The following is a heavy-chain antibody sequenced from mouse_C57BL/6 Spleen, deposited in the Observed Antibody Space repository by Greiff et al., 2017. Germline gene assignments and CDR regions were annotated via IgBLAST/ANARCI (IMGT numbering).Heavy chain of an antibody. CDR1: GFTFSSYG. CDR2: ISSGGSYT. CDR3: ARHISNYDGYFGAMDY. V-gene: IGHV5-6*01. J-gene: IGHJ4*01. D-gene: IGHD2-3*01. Sequence: EVQGVESGGDLVKPGGSLKLSCAASGFTFSSYGMSWVRQTPDKRLEWVATISSGGSYTYYPDSVKGRFTISRDNAKNTLYLQMSSLKSEDTAMYYCARHISNYDGYFGAMDYWGQGTSVTVSS.